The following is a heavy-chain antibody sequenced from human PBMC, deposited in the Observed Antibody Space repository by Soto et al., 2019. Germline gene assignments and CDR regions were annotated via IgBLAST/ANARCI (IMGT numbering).Heavy chain of an antibody. J-gene: IGHJ4*02. D-gene: IGHD2-2*01. CDR2: IYYRGST. CDR1: GGSISDYS. Sequence: SETLSLTCTISGGSISDYSWNWIRQPPGRGLEWIGYIYYRGSTNYSPSLWSRVTVSADTSKNQFSLKLSSVTAADTAVYYCARGSNSNFEGPIVWGQGTLVTVSS. CDR3: ARGSNSNFEGPIV. V-gene: IGHV4-59*01.